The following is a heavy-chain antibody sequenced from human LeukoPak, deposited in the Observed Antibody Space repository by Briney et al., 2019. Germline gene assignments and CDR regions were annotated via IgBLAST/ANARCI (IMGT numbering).Heavy chain of an antibody. Sequence: PGGSLRLSCAASGFTFSSYGILWVRQAPGKGLEWVSSISSSSSYIYYADSVKGRFTISRDNAKNSLYLQMNSLRAEDTAVYYCARDDDYGDDYWGQGTLVTVSS. V-gene: IGHV3-21*01. CDR2: ISSSSSYI. J-gene: IGHJ4*02. D-gene: IGHD4-17*01. CDR3: ARDDDYGDDY. CDR1: GFTFSSYG.